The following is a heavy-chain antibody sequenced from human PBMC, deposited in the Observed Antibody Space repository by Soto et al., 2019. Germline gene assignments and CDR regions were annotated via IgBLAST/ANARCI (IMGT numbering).Heavy chain of an antibody. CDR1: GGTFSSYA. V-gene: IGHV1-69*12. D-gene: IGHD6-13*01. CDR3: ARDLEEITIAAAAPRVYYGMDV. Sequence: QVQLVQSGAEVKKPGSSVKVSCKASGGTFSSYAISWVRQAPGQGLEWMGGIIPIFGTANYAQKFQGRVTITADEYTSTAYMELSSLRSEDTAVYYCARDLEEITIAAAAPRVYYGMDVWGQGTTVTVSS. J-gene: IGHJ6*02. CDR2: IIPIFGTA.